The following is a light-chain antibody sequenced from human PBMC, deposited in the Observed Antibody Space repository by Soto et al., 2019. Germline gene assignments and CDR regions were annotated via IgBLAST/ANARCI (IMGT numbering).Light chain of an antibody. J-gene: IGKJ1*01. Sequence: EIVLTQSPGTLSLSPGERATLSCRASQSVRNDLVAWYQQKTGQAPRLLISRAVTRAIGIPDRFSGSGSGTGFTLTISSVEPEDFALYYCQPYGTTAWTFGQGTKV. CDR3: QPYGTTAWT. CDR2: RAV. CDR1: QSVRNDL. V-gene: IGKV3-20*01.